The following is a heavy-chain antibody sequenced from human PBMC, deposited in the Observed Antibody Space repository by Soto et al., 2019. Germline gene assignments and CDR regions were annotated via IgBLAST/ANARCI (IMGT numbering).Heavy chain of an antibody. D-gene: IGHD6-13*01. CDR3: AKDWQLVTSHKTYAAYYFDY. J-gene: IGHJ4*02. V-gene: IGHV3-23*01. CDR1: GFTFSSYA. CDR2: ISGSGGSK. Sequence: GGSLRLSCAACGFTFSSYAMSWVRQAPGKGLEWVSAISGSGGSKYYADSVKGRFTISRDNSKNTLYLQMNSLRAEDTAVYYCAKDWQLVTSHKTYAAYYFDYWGQGTLVTVSS.